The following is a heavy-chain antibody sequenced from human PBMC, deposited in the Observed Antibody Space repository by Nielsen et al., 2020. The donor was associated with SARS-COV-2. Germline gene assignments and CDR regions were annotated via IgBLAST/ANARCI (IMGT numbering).Heavy chain of an antibody. D-gene: IGHD5-24*01. CDR3: VRIDMATISVDY. V-gene: IGHV4-61*01. CDR1: GGSISTGSHY. CDR2: IFYRGNT. J-gene: IGHJ4*02. Sequence: GSLRLSCIVSGGSISTGSHYWSWIRQPPGKGLEWIGYIFYRGNTNYNPSLKSLVPISVDTSKNQFSLKVNSVTAADTAVYYCVRIDMATISVDYWGRGTLVTVSS.